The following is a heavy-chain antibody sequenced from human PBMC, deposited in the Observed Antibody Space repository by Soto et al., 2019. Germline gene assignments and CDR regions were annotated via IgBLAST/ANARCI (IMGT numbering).Heavy chain of an antibody. J-gene: IGHJ4*02. D-gene: IGHD1-26*01. Sequence: ASVKLSCKASGYTFTSYARRWVRQAPGQRLEWMGWINAGNGNTKYSQKFQGRVTITRDTSASTAYMELSSLRSEDTAVYYCARGLGLYYFDYWGQGTLVTVSS. V-gene: IGHV1-3*01. CDR3: ARGLGLYYFDY. CDR1: GYTFTSYA. CDR2: INAGNGNT.